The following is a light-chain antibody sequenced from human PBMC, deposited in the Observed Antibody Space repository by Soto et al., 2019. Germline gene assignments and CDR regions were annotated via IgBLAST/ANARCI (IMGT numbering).Light chain of an antibody. CDR1: SSDVGDYKY. J-gene: IGLJ2*01. CDR2: DVI. Sequence: QSVLTQPASVSGSPGQSITISCTGTSSDVGDYKYVSWYQQHPGKAPKLIIYDVINRPSGVSYRFSGSKSGDTASLTISGLQADDEADYYCSSYSSSGIEVLFGGGTKVTVL. V-gene: IGLV2-14*03. CDR3: SSYSSSGIEVL.